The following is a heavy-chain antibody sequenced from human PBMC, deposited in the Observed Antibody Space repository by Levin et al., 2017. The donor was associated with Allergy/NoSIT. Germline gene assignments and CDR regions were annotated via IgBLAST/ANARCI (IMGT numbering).Heavy chain of an antibody. CDR1: GGSVSVSSGTYY. D-gene: IGHD3-10*01. Sequence: SETLSLTCTVSGGSVSVSSGTYYWNWIRQPPGKGLEWIGYIYSSGRTKYNPSLKSRVTISVDTSKNQFSLKLSSVTAADTAVEFCARGEYYYGSGNWFDPWGQGTLVTVSS. CDR3: ARGEYYYGSGNWFDP. V-gene: IGHV4-61*01. CDR2: IYSSGRT. J-gene: IGHJ5*02.